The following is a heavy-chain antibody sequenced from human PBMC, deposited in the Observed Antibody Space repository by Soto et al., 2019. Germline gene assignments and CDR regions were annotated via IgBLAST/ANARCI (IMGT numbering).Heavy chain of an antibody. J-gene: IGHJ4*02. CDR2: ISAYNGNT. D-gene: IGHD1-26*01. CDR1: GYAFTSYG. V-gene: IGHV1-18*01. Sequence: ASVKVSCKASGYAFTSYGISWVRQAPGQGLEWMGWISAYNGNTNYAQKLQGRVTMTTDTSTSTAYMELRSLRSDDTAVYYCARDDSTWELPLYWGQGTLVTVSS. CDR3: ARDDSTWELPLY.